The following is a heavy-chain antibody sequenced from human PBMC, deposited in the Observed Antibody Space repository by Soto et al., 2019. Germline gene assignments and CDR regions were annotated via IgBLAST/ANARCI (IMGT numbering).Heavy chain of an antibody. CDR1: GYAFSKYG. V-gene: IGHV1-18*04. Sequence: QLQLVQSGAEVERPGASVRVSCKAYGYAFSKYGISWIRQAPGQGLEWMGWIRPDTGDTNYAQKFQGRVTMTTATSSNTAYMELRSMRSDDTAMYYCATSYDSGFDPWGQGTLVSVSS. CDR3: ATSYDSGFDP. D-gene: IGHD5-12*01. J-gene: IGHJ5*02. CDR2: IRPDTGDT.